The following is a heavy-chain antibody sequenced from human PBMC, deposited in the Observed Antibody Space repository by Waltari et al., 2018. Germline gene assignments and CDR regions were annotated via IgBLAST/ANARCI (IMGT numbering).Heavy chain of an antibody. V-gene: IGHV4-34*01. CDR2: INHRVST. J-gene: IGHJ5*02. CDR3: ASYDFWSGYYPA. D-gene: IGHD3-3*01. Sequence: QVQLQQWGAGLLKPSETLSLTCAVYGGSFSGYYWSWIRQPPGKGLEWIGEINHRVSTNCTPSLKGRVNRSVDTSKNQFSLKLSSVTAADTAVYYCASYDFWSGYYPAWGQGTLVTVSS. CDR1: GGSFSGYY.